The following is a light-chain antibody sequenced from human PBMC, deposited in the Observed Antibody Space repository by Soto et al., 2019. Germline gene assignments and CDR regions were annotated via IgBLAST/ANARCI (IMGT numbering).Light chain of an antibody. CDR2: GAS. CDR3: QQYGSSSWT. CDR1: QSVSSSY. J-gene: IGKJ1*01. V-gene: IGKV3-20*01. Sequence: EIVLTQSPGTLSLSPGERATLSCRASQSVSSSYLARYQQRPGQAPRLLIYGASSRATGIPDRFSGSGSGTEFTLTISRLEPEDFAVYYCQQYGSSSWTFGQGTKVDIK.